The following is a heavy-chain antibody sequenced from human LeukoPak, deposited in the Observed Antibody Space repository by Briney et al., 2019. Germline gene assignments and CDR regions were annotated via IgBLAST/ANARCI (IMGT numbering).Heavy chain of an antibody. Sequence: PSETLSLTCAVYGGSFSGYYWSWIRQPPGKGLEWIGEINHSGSTNYNPSLKSRVTISVDTSKNQFSLKLSSVTAADTAVYYCARRAARPERYFDYWAREPWSPSPQ. J-gene: IGHJ4*02. V-gene: IGHV4-34*01. CDR3: ARRAARPERYFDY. D-gene: IGHD6-6*01. CDR1: GGSFSGYY. CDR2: INHSGST.